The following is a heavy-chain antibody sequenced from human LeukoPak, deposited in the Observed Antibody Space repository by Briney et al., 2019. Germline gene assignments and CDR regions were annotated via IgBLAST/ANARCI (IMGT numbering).Heavy chain of an antibody. Sequence: GGCLRLSCAASGFTFDDYAMHWVRQAPGKGLEWVSGIIWNSGSIGYADSVKGRFTISRDNAKNSLYLQMNSLRAEDTALYYCAKAGYCSGGSCYSDPYAFDIWGQGTMVTVSS. D-gene: IGHD2-15*01. CDR3: AKAGYCSGGSCYSDPYAFDI. CDR1: GFTFDDYA. V-gene: IGHV3-9*01. J-gene: IGHJ3*02. CDR2: IIWNSGSI.